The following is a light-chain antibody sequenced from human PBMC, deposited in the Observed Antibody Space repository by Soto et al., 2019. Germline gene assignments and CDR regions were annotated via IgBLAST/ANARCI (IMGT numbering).Light chain of an antibody. V-gene: IGLV2-14*01. CDR2: EVS. J-gene: IGLJ1*01. CDR1: SSDVGGYNY. CDR3: SSYTSSSTLVV. Sequence: QSALTQPASVSGSPGQSITISCTGTSSDVGGYNYVSWYQQHPGQAPKIMIFEVSNRPSGVSNRFSGAKSRNTASLTISGRQAADEADYYCSSYTSSSTLVVFGTGTKLTVL.